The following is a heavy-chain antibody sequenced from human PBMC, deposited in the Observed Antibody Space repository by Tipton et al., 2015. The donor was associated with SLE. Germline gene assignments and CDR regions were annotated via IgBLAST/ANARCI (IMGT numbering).Heavy chain of an antibody. CDR2: ISWDGGST. J-gene: IGHJ6*02. Sequence: GSLRLSCAASGFTFDDYTMHWVRQAPGKGLEWVSLISWDGGSTYYADSVKGRFTISRDNSKNSLYLQMNSLRTEDTALYYCAKDIGWPLDYGMDVWGQGTTVTVSS. CDR3: AKDIGWPLDYGMDV. CDR1: GFTFDDYT. V-gene: IGHV3-43*01.